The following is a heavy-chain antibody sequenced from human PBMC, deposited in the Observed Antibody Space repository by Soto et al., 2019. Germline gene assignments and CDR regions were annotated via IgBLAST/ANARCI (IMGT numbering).Heavy chain of an antibody. D-gene: IGHD3-10*01. CDR3: ARRERYYGSPGWFDP. Sequence: PSETLSLTCSVSGGSIRRFTYYWGWIRQPPGKGLEWIGTVYYNENTYYNPSLKSRVTITVDTAKNQFSLNLRSVTAADTAMYFCARRERYYGSPGWFDPWGQGIMVS. V-gene: IGHV4-39*01. CDR2: VYYNENT. J-gene: IGHJ5*02. CDR1: GGSIRRFTYY.